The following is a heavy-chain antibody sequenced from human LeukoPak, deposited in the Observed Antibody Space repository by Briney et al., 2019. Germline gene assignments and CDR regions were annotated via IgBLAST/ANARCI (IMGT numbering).Heavy chain of an antibody. J-gene: IGHJ1*01. D-gene: IGHD4-17*01. CDR2: ITPDGSST. V-gene: IGHV3-74*01. CDR3: ACCLRPGDHVDFQH. CDR1: GFTFSSYW. Sequence: TGGSLRLSCAASGFTFSSYWMHWVRQAPGKGLLWVSRITPDGSSTSYADSVKVRLTISRDNAKNTLYLQVLSLRAEDAAVYYCACCLRPGDHVDFQHWGQGTLVTVSS.